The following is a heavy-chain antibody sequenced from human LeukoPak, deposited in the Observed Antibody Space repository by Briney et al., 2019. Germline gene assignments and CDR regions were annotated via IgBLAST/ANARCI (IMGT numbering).Heavy chain of an antibody. CDR3: ARDRIVGATLVHCGFDY. V-gene: IGHV4-4*07. Sequence: SETLSLTCTVSGGSISSYYWSWIRQPAGKGLEWIGRIYTSGSTNYNPSLKSRVTMSVDTSKNQFSLKLSSGTAADTAVYYCARDRIVGATLVHCGFDYWGQGTLVTVSS. CDR1: GGSISSYY. D-gene: IGHD1-26*01. J-gene: IGHJ4*02. CDR2: IYTSGST.